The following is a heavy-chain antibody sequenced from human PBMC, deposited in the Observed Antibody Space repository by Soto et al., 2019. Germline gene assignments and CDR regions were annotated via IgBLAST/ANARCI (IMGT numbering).Heavy chain of an antibody. Sequence: GGSLRLSXAASGFTFSTYAMTWVRQAPGKGLEWLSAITGSGGGTYYADSVKGRFTISRDNSKNTLYLQMNSLRAEDTAVYYCAKAPLMIVVVTSDYWGQGTLVTVSS. V-gene: IGHV3-23*01. CDR3: AKAPLMIVVVTSDY. J-gene: IGHJ4*02. CDR2: ITGSGGGT. D-gene: IGHD3-22*01. CDR1: GFTFSTYA.